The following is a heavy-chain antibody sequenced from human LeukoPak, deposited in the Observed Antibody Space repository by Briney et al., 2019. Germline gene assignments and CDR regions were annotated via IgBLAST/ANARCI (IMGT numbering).Heavy chain of an antibody. CDR1: GFPFSSYR. CDR2: ISSSSSYI. Sequence: GGSPRLSCAASGFPFSSYRMSWVRQAPGKGLEWVSYISSSSSYIYYEDSVNGRVNTSRDNAKNSLYLQMNSLRAEDTAVYYCAINGGYWGQGTLVTVSS. J-gene: IGHJ4*02. D-gene: IGHD3-10*01. V-gene: IGHV3-21*01. CDR3: AINGGY.